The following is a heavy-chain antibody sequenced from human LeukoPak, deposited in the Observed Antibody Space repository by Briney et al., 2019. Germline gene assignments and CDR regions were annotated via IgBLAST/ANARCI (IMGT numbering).Heavy chain of an antibody. Sequence: SETLSLTCTVSGGSMSPYHWGWIRQPPGKGLEWTGYIYYSGSTNYNPSLKSRVTISVDTSKNQFSLKLSSVTAADTAVYYCARHARNSWHSDYWGQGAVVTVSS. J-gene: IGHJ4*02. D-gene: IGHD6-13*01. CDR3: ARHARNSWHSDY. CDR1: GGSMSPYH. V-gene: IGHV4-59*08. CDR2: IYYSGST.